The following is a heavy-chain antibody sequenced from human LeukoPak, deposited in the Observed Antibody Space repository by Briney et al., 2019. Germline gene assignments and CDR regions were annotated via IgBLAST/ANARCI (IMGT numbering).Heavy chain of an antibody. CDR2: ISWNSGSI. J-gene: IGHJ4*02. V-gene: IGHV3-9*01. D-gene: IGHD6-13*01. Sequence: QSGGSLRLSCAASGFTFDDYAMHWVRQAPGKGLEWVSGISWNSGSIGYADSVKGRFTISRDNAKNSLYLQMNSLRAEDTALYYCAKEGYCSRWYFGGQGTLVTVSS. CDR3: AKEGYCSRWYF. CDR1: GFTFDDYA.